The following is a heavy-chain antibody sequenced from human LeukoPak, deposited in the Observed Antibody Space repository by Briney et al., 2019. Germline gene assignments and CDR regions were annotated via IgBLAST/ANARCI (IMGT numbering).Heavy chain of an antibody. J-gene: IGHJ4*02. CDR3: ARDPPYDFWSGYYSD. D-gene: IGHD3-3*01. Sequence: PGGSLRLSCAASGFTFSDYYMSWIRQAPGKGLEWVSYISSSGSTIYYADSVKGRFTISRDNAKNSLYLQMNSLRDEDTAVYYCARDPPYDFWSGYYSDWGQGTLVTVSS. CDR1: GFTFSDYY. V-gene: IGHV3-11*04. CDR2: ISSSGSTI.